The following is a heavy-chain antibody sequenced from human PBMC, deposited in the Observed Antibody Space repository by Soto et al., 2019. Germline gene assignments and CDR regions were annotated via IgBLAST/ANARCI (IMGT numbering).Heavy chain of an antibody. CDR3: AKPRSGWYRSFDY. D-gene: IGHD6-19*01. Sequence: GSLRLSCAASGFTFSSYAMSWVRQAPGKGLEWVSTISGSGGSTYYADSVKGRFTISRDNSKNTLYLQMNSLRAEDTAVYYCAKPRSGWYRSFDYWGQGTLVTVSS. J-gene: IGHJ4*02. CDR1: GFTFSSYA. CDR2: ISGSGGST. V-gene: IGHV3-23*01.